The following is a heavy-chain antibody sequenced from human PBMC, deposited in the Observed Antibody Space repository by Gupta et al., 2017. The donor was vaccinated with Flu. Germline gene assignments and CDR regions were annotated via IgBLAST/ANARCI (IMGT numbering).Heavy chain of an antibody. Sequence: EVQLVESGGGLVQPGGSLRLSGAASGYTFSSYELSWVRLAPGKGLEWVSYISSSAVTYYTDSVKGRFTISRDNAKNSVYLQMNSLRAEYTAFYYCARGHWDSWGQGTLVTVSS. V-gene: IGHV3-48*03. J-gene: IGHJ4*02. CDR1: GYTFSSYE. CDR3: ARGHWDS. CDR2: ISSSAVT.